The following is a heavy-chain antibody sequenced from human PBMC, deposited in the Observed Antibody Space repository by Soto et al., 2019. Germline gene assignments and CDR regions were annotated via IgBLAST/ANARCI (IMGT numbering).Heavy chain of an antibody. CDR1: GDSISSSNYY. Sequence: SDTLSLTCTVSGDSISSSNYYWGLIRQPPGKGLEWIGSIYYSGSTYYNPSLKSRVTISVDTSKNQFSLNLSSVTAADTAVYYCATHYYDSSGYYKDDYWGQGTLVTVS. CDR3: ATHYYDSSGYYKDDY. V-gene: IGHV4-39*01. CDR2: IYYSGST. J-gene: IGHJ4*02. D-gene: IGHD3-22*01.